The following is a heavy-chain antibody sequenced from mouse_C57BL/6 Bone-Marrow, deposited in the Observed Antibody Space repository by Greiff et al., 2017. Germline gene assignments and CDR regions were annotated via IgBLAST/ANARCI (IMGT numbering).Heavy chain of an antibody. CDR2: IDPSDSET. Sequence: QVQLQQPGAELVRPGSSVKLSCKASGYTFTSYWMHWVKQRPIQGLEWIGNIDPSDSETHYNQKFKVKATLTVDKSSTTAYMQLSSLTSEDSAGYYCARNWDGGYYFDYWGQGTTLTVSS. J-gene: IGHJ2*01. D-gene: IGHD4-1*01. CDR1: GYTFTSYW. CDR3: ARNWDGGYYFDY. V-gene: IGHV1-52*01.